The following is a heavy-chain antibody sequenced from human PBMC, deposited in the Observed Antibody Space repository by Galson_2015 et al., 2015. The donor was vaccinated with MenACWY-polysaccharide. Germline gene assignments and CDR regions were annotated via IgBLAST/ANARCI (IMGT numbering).Heavy chain of an antibody. V-gene: IGHV1-69*13. CDR1: GGTFSSYA. CDR2: IIPIFGTA. J-gene: IGHJ6*03. CDR3: ARVPYYYYYMDV. Sequence: SVKVSCKASGGTFSSYAISWVRQAPGQGLEWMGGIIPIFGTANYAQKFQGRVTITADESTSTAYMELSSLGSEDTAVYYCARVPYYYYYMDVWGKGTTVTVSS.